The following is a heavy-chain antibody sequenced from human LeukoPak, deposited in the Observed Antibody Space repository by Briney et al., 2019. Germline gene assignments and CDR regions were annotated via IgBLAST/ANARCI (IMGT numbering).Heavy chain of an antibody. V-gene: IGHV3-11*05. Sequence: GGSLRLSCAASGFTFSDYYMTWIRQAPGKGLEWLSYISTGSTYTNYANSVKGRFTISRDNAKNSLYLQLNSLRAEDTAVYYCVKGYCSSTSCYAFDYWGQGTLVTVSS. J-gene: IGHJ4*02. CDR1: GFTFSDYY. CDR2: ISTGSTYT. CDR3: VKGYCSSTSCYAFDY. D-gene: IGHD2-2*01.